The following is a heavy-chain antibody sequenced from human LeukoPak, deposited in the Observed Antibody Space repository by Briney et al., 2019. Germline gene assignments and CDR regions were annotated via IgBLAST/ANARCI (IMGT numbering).Heavy chain of an antibody. Sequence: PSETLSLTCTVSDGSISTDYWSWIRQPAGKGLEWIGRIYPSGSTNYNPSLKSRVTMSVDTSKNQFSLSLSSVTAADTAVYYRARGYGYFDYWGQGTLVTVSS. V-gene: IGHV4-4*07. CDR1: DGSISTDY. CDR3: ARGYGYFDY. CDR2: IYPSGST. J-gene: IGHJ4*02. D-gene: IGHD3-16*01.